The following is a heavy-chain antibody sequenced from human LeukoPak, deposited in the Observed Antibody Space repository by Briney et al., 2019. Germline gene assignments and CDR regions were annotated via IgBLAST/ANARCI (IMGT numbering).Heavy chain of an antibody. CDR2: IAYDGSRA. Sequence: GGSLRLSCAASGFTFSSYAMSWVRQAPGKGLEWVAVIAYDGSRAFYADSVKGRFTISRDNSKNTMSVQMDDLRAEDTAVYYCTRYNNDHFDYWGQGTLVTVYS. D-gene: IGHD1-14*01. CDR1: GFTFSSYA. J-gene: IGHJ4*02. CDR3: TRYNNDHFDY. V-gene: IGHV3-33*08.